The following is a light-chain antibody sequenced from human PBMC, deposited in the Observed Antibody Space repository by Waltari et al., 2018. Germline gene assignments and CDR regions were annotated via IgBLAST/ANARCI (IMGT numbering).Light chain of an antibody. V-gene: IGLV2-14*01. J-gene: IGLJ2*01. CDR2: DVS. CDR1: SSDVGGYNY. CDR3: SSYTSSSTGV. Sequence: QSALTQPASVSGSPGQSITISCTGTSSDVGGYNYVSWYQQHPGKAPKHMIYDVSNRPSGVSNRFSGSKSGNAASLSIAGLQAEDEADYYCSSYTSSSTGVFGGGTKLTVL.